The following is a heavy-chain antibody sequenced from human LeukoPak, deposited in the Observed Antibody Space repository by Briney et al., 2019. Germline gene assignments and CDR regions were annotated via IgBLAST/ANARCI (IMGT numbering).Heavy chain of an antibody. Sequence: ASVKVSCKASGYTFTNYGIIWGRQAPGQGLEWTGWINPNNGNTNYAQKLQGRVTMTTDTSTSTAYMELRSLRSDDTAMYYCARDRMDTATYFDYWGQGTLVTVSS. D-gene: IGHD5-18*01. J-gene: IGHJ4*02. CDR2: INPNNGNT. CDR3: ARDRMDTATYFDY. CDR1: GYTFTNYG. V-gene: IGHV1-18*01.